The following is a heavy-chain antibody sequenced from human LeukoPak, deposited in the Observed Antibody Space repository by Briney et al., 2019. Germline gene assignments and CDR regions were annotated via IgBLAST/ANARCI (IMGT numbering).Heavy chain of an antibody. J-gene: IGHJ4*02. V-gene: IGHV4-4*07. CDR2: VYASGYS. Sequence: SETLSLTCTVSGGSFSDYHWSWIRQPAGKRLEWIGRVYASGYSNYNPSLRSRVTMSLDTSKKQLSLRLSSVTAADTAVYYCARDGLYSNGYSYFDYWGQGTPVTVSP. CDR1: GGSFSDYH. CDR3: ARDGLYSNGYSYFDY. D-gene: IGHD3-22*01.